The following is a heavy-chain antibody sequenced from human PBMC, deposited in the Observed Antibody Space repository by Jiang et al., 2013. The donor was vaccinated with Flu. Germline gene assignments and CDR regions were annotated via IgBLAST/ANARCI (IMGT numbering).Heavy chain of an antibody. D-gene: IGHD2-2*01. Sequence: PGLVKPSQTLSLTCTVSGGSISSGGYYWSWIRQPPGKGLEWIGYIYYSGSTNYNPSLKSRVTISVDTSKNQFSLKLSSVTAADTAVYYCARADIVVVPAAMPPPNWFDPWGQGTLVTVSS. CDR3: ARADIVVVPAAMPPPNWFDP. V-gene: IGHV4-61*08. J-gene: IGHJ5*02. CDR2: IYYSGST. CDR1: GGSISSGGYY.